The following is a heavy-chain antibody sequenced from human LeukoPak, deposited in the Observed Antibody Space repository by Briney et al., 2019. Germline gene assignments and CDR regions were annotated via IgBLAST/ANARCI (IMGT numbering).Heavy chain of an antibody. D-gene: IGHD1-26*01. Sequence: GGSLRLSCAASGFSFNTYAMSWVRQAPGKGLEWVSAISNTGGSTYYADSVKGRFTISRDNAKNSLYLQMNSLRAEDTAVYYCARDPSGTGGIGFDYWGQGTLVTVSS. V-gene: IGHV3-23*01. J-gene: IGHJ4*02. CDR2: ISNTGGST. CDR3: ARDPSGTGGIGFDY. CDR1: GFSFNTYA.